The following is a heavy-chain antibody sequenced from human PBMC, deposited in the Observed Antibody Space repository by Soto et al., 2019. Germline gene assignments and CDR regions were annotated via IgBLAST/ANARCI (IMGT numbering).Heavy chain of an antibody. J-gene: IGHJ4*02. CDR1: GFTFSSYS. D-gene: IGHD3-22*01. CDR3: ARDYYDSSGYLASLGY. Sequence: EVQLVESGGGLVKPGGSLRLSCAASGFTFSSYSMNWVRQAPGKGLEWVSSISSSSSYIYYADSVKGRFTISRDNAKNSLYLQMIGLRDEDTAVYYCARDYYDSSGYLASLGYWGQGTLVTVSS. CDR2: ISSSSSYI. V-gene: IGHV3-21*01.